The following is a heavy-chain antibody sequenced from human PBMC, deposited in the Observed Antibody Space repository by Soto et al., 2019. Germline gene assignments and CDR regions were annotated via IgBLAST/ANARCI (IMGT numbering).Heavy chain of an antibody. V-gene: IGHV3-15*07. CDR1: GFTFSNAW. CDR2: IKSKTDGGTT. CDR3: TTAWWELLAYYYYGMDV. J-gene: IGHJ6*02. Sequence: GGSLRLSCAASGFTFSNAWMNWVRQAPGKGLEWVGRIKSKTDGGTTDYAAPVKGRFTISRDDSKNTLYLQMNSLKTEDTAVYYCTTAWWELLAYYYYGMDVWGQGTTVTVSS. D-gene: IGHD1-26*01.